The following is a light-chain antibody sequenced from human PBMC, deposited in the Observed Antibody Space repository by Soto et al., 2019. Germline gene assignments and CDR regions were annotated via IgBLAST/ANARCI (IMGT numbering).Light chain of an antibody. CDR1: QSVSSD. CDR2: GAS. V-gene: IGKV3-15*01. J-gene: IGKJ1*01. CDR3: QQYNSWPRT. Sequence: EIVMTQSPATLSVSPGERATLSCRASQSVSSDFAWYHQKPGQAPRLLIYGASTRATGIPARFSGSGSGTEFTLTINSRQSEDFAVYYCQQYNSWPRTFGQGTKVEIK.